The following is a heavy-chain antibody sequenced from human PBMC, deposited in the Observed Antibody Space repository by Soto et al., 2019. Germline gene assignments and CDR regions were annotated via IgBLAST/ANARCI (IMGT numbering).Heavy chain of an antibody. D-gene: IGHD2-8*01. CDR1: GFTFSSYA. CDR2: ISGSGGNT. V-gene: IGHV3-23*01. CDR3: ALSTNGGSPY. J-gene: IGHJ4*02. Sequence: EVQLLESGGGLVQPGGSLRLSCAASGFTFSSYAMSWVRQAPGKGLEWVSSISGSGGNTYYADSVKGRFTISRDNSKNTLYLQMNSLRAEDTALYYCALSTNGGSPYWGQGTLVTVSS.